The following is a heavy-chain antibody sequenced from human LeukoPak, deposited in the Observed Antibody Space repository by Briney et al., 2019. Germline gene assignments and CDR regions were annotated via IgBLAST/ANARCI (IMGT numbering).Heavy chain of an antibody. CDR1: GFTFSDYS. CDR2: IGIDSGNT. Sequence: GGSLRLSCAASGFTFSDYSMNWVRQAPGKGLEWISYIGIDSGNTNYADSVKGRFTISGDKAKNSLYLQMNSLRVEDTAVYYCARARVRRLAAAGRDNWFDPWGQGTLVTVSS. CDR3: ARARVRRLAAAGRDNWFDP. D-gene: IGHD6-13*01. J-gene: IGHJ5*02. V-gene: IGHV3-48*01.